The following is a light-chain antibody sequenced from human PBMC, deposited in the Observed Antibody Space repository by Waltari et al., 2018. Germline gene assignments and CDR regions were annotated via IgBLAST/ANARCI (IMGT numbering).Light chain of an antibody. J-gene: IGLJ3*02. CDR3: NSRDSSGNHPWV. V-gene: IGLV3-19*01. Sequence: SSELTQDPAVSVALGQTVRITCQGDSLRSYYASWYQKKPGQAPVIVIYGKNNRPSGIPDRFSGSSSGNTASLTITGAQAEDEADYYCNSRDSSGNHPWVFGGGTKLTVL. CDR1: SLRSYY. CDR2: GKN.